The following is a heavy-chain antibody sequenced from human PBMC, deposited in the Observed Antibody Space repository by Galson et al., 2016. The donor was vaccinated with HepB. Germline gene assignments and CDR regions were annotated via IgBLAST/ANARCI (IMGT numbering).Heavy chain of an antibody. CDR2: IYTSGST. Sequence: TLSLTCTVSGDSVTINSYYWSWIRQPAGKGLEWIGHIYTSGSTNSNPSLKSRVTISIDTSKNQFSLKLGSVTAADTAVYFCAREHFDWLSDDYYFDYWGQGTLVTVSS. D-gene: IGHD3-9*01. J-gene: IGHJ4*02. CDR1: GDSVTINSYY. V-gene: IGHV4-61*09. CDR3: AREHFDWLSDDYYFDY.